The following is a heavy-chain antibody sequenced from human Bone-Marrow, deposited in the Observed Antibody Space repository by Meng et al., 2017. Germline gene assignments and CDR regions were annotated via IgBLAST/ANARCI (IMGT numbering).Heavy chain of an antibody. CDR3: ARGPTTMAHDFDY. J-gene: IGHJ4*02. D-gene: IGHD4-11*01. V-gene: IGHV4-59*12. CDR1: GGSISSSY. CDR2: IYYSGST. Sequence: QVQLPEPGPGLVKPSETLSLTCTVSGGSISSSYWSWIRQPPGKGLEWIGYIYYSGSTNYNPSLKSRVTISVDTSKNQFSLKLSSVTAADSAVYYCARGPTTMAHDFDYWGQGTLVTVSS.